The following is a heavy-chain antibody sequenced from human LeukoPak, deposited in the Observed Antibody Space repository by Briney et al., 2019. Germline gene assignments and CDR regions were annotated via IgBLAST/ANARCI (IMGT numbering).Heavy chain of an antibody. J-gene: IGHJ5*02. D-gene: IGHD2-2*01. CDR2: IYTSGST. Sequence: PSETLSLTCTVSGGSISSYYWSWLRQPAGKGLEWIGRIYTSGSTNYNPSLKSRVTMSVDTSKNQFSLKLSSVTAADTAVYYCARYHMLNRGVNWFDPWGQGILVTVSS. CDR1: GGSISSYY. V-gene: IGHV4-4*07. CDR3: ARYHMLNRGVNWFDP.